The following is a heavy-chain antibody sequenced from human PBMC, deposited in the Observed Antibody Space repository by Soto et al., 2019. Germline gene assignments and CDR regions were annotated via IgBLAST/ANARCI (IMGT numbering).Heavy chain of an antibody. Sequence: EVQLVESGGGLVQPGGSLKLSCAASGFTFSGSAMHWVRQASGKGLEWVGRIRSKANSYATAYAASVKGRFTISRDDSKNAAYLQMTSLKTEDTAVYYCTSAMVRGGSFAYWGQGTLVTVSS. CDR2: IRSKANSYAT. CDR1: GFTFSGSA. J-gene: IGHJ4*02. CDR3: TSAMVRGGSFAY. D-gene: IGHD3-10*01. V-gene: IGHV3-73*02.